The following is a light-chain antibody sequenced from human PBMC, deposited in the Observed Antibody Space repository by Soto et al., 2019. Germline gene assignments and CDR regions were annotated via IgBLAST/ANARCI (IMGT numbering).Light chain of an antibody. CDR3: QQTYGTLYT. Sequence: EIVLTQSPGTLSLSPGERATLSCRASRSFSSSYLAWYQQKPGQAPRLLIYAASRRAAGIPDRFSGSGSGADFTLTISSLQPDDLATYYCQQTYGTLYTFGQGTKLEIK. V-gene: IGKV3-20*01. CDR2: AAS. CDR1: RSFSSSY. J-gene: IGKJ2*01.